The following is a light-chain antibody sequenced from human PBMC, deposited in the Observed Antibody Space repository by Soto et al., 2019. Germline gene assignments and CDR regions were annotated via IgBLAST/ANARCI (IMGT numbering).Light chain of an antibody. CDR1: SSDVGGYNY. CDR3: SSYTSSSTLV. CDR2: DVS. Sequence: SVLPQPASLSGSPGQSITLSCPGASSDVGGYNYVSWYQQHPGKAPKLMIYDVSNRPSGVSNRFSGSKSGNTASLTISGLQAEHEADYYCSSYTSSSTLVFGGGTKVTVL. V-gene: IGLV2-14*01. J-gene: IGLJ2*01.